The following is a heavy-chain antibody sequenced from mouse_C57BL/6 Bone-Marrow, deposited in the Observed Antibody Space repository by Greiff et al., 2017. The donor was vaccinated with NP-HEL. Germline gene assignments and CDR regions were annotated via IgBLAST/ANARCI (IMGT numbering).Heavy chain of an antibody. CDR2: INPYNGGT. CDR3: AREGSSSYRWYFDV. Sequence: EVQLQQSGPVLVKPGASVKMSCKASGYTFTDYYMNWVKQSHGKSLEWIGVINPYNGGTSYNQKFKGKATLTVDKSSSTAYMELNSLTSEDSAVYYCAREGSSSYRWYFDVWGTGTTVTVSS. CDR1: GYTFTDYY. J-gene: IGHJ1*03. V-gene: IGHV1-19*01. D-gene: IGHD1-1*01.